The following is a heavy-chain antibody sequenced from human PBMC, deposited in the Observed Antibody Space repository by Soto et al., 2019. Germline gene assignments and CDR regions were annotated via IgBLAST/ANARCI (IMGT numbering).Heavy chain of an antibody. CDR3: ARHPERIAEIGWFDP. V-gene: IGHV3-48*01. CDR2: ISSSSSTI. Sequence: PGGSLRLSCAASGLPFSNAWMNWVRQAPEKGLEWVSYISSSSSTIYYADSVKGRFTISRDNAKNSLYLQMNSLRAEDTAVYYCARHPERIAEIGWFDPWGQGTLVTVSS. CDR1: GLPFSNAW. J-gene: IGHJ5*02. D-gene: IGHD6-13*01.